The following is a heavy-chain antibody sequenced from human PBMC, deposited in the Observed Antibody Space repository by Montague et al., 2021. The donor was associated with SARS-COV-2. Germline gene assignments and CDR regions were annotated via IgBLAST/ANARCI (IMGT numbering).Heavy chain of an antibody. Sequence: SETLSLTCAVYGGSFSDYHWTWIRQSPGEGLEWIGQINYGGSTKYNPSLKSRVTISIDTSKNQFSLKLASVTAADTAVHYCASVYTVTYYFDYWGRGTLVTVSS. CDR1: GGSFSDYH. CDR2: INYGGST. D-gene: IGHD4-17*01. V-gene: IGHV4-34*01. CDR3: ASVYTVTYYFDY. J-gene: IGHJ4*02.